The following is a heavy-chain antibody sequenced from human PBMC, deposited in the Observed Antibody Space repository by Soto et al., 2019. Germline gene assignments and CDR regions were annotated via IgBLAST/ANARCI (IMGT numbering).Heavy chain of an antibody. D-gene: IGHD3-9*01. Sequence: PGGSLRLSCAAPGITFSSYAMSGVRQAPGKGLEWGSAISGSGGSTYYADSVKGRFTISRANSKNTLYLQMNSLRAEDTAVYSCAKDGNPIPYLTGYYRLGWFDPWGQGTLVTVSS. J-gene: IGHJ5*02. CDR2: ISGSGGST. CDR3: AKDGNPIPYLTGYYRLGWFDP. V-gene: IGHV3-23*01. CDR1: GITFSSYA.